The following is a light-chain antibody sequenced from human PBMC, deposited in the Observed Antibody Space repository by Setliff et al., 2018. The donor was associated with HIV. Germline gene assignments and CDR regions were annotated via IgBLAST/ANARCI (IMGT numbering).Light chain of an antibody. CDR1: SSDVGGYNY. CDR2: EVS. Sequence: QSALTQPPSASGSPGQSVTISCTGISSDVGGYNYVSWYQQHPGKAPKLMIYEVSKRPSGVPDRFSGSKSGNTASLTVSGLQAEDEADYYCSSYAGSNSYVFGTGTKVTVL. V-gene: IGLV2-8*01. CDR3: SSYAGSNSYV. J-gene: IGLJ1*01.